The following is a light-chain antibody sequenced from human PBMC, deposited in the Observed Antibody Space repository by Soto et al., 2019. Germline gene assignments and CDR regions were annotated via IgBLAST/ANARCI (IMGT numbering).Light chain of an antibody. CDR2: DVS. V-gene: IGLV2-14*01. CDR3: SSYTSSSTLYV. J-gene: IGLJ1*01. CDR1: SSDVGGYKY. Sequence: SALTQPASVSGSPGQSITISCTGTSSDVGGYKYVSWYQQHPGKTPKLMIYDVSNRPSGVSNRFSGSNSGNTASLTISGLQAEDEADYYCSSYTSSSTLYVFGTGTRSPS.